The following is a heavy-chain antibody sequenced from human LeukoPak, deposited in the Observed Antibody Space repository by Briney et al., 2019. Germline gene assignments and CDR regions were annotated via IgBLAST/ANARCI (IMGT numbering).Heavy chain of an antibody. J-gene: IGHJ3*02. CDR1: GFTFSSYW. Sequence: PGGSLRLSCAASGFTFSSYWMSWVRQAPGKGLEWVANIKQDGSEKYYVDSVKGRFTISRDNAKNSLYLQMNSLRAEDTALYYCAKGLTMIVVVSLDAFDIWGQGTMVTVSS. CDR2: IKQDGSEK. V-gene: IGHV3-7*03. CDR3: AKGLTMIVVVSLDAFDI. D-gene: IGHD3-22*01.